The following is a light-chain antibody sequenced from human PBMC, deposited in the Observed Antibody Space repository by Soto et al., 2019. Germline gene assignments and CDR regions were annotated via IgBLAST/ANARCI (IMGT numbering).Light chain of an antibody. V-gene: IGKV3-15*01. CDR1: QSITTN. CDR3: QQYNDWPPKRT. J-gene: IGKJ1*01. CDR2: GAS. Sequence: EVVMTQSPVTLSVSPGEIATLSCRASQSITTNLAWYQQKPGQAPRLLIYGASTRATGVPARFSGSGSGTQFTLTISSLQSEDFALYYCQQYNDWPPKRTFGQGTRVDFK.